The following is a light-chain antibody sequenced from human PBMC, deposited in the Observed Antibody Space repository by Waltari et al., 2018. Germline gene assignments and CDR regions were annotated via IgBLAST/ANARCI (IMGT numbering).Light chain of an antibody. V-gene: IGKV2-28*01. Sequence: DIVMTQSPLSLPVTPGEPASLSSRSSKSLLHSNGYNYLDWYLQKPGQSPHLLIYLGSNRASGVPDRFSGSGSGTDFTLKISRVEAEDVGVYYCMQALQTPYTFGQGTKLEIK. CDR3: MQALQTPYT. J-gene: IGKJ2*01. CDR1: KSLLHSNGYNY. CDR2: LGS.